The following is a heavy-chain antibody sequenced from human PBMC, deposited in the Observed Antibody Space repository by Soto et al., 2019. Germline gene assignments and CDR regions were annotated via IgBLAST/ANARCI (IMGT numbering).Heavy chain of an antibody. Sequence: SQTLSLTCVISGDSVSSSSVAWNWVRQSPSRGLEWLGRTYYRSRWYSDFAVSVRGRIVINADTSKNQFSLQLNSVTPEDTAVYFCARYEEGSDYYYYGLDVWGQGNTVTVSS. D-gene: IGHD3-10*01. J-gene: IGHJ6*02. CDR1: GDSVSSSSVA. V-gene: IGHV6-1*01. CDR3: ARYEEGSDYYYYGLDV. CDR2: TYYRSRWYS.